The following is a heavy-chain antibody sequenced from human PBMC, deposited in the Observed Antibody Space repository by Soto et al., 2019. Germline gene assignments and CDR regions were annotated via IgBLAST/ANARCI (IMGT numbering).Heavy chain of an antibody. CDR2: ISSSSSYI. V-gene: IGHV3-21*01. Sequence: EVQLVESGGGLVKPGGSLRLSCAASGFTFSSYGMNWVRQAPGKGLEWVSSISSSSSYIYYADSVKGRFTISRDNAKNSLYLQMNSLRAEDTAVYYCARDRRGGYDPWGQGTLVTVSS. CDR1: GFTFSSYG. D-gene: IGHD2-15*01. CDR3: ARDRRGGYDP. J-gene: IGHJ5*02.